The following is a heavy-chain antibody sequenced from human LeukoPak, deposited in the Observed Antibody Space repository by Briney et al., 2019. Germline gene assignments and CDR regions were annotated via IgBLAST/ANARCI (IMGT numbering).Heavy chain of an antibody. D-gene: IGHD6-13*01. CDR2: ISAYNGNT. V-gene: IGHV1-18*01. J-gene: IGHJ6*04. CDR3: ARVRGYMSPTMDV. CDR1: GYTFTSYG. Sequence: GASVKVSCKASGYTFTSYGISWVRQAPGQGLEWMGWISAYNGNTNYAQKLQGRVTMTTDTSTSTVYMELRSLRSDDTAVYYCARVRGYMSPTMDVWGKGATVTVSS.